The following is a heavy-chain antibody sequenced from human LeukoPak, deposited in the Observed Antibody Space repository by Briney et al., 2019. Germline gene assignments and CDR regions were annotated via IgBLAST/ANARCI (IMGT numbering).Heavy chain of an antibody. J-gene: IGHJ3*02. CDR3: AKSRLSGINDAFDI. V-gene: IGHV3-23*01. CDR2: ISGSAVIT. D-gene: IGHD3-3*01. CDR1: GLTFSIFG. Sequence: GGSLRLSCAASGLTFSIFGMTWVRHAPGEGVEWVSAISGSAVITFYADSVKGRFTISRDNSKNTLYLQMNSLRAEDTALYYCAKSRLSGINDAFDIWGQGTMVTVSS.